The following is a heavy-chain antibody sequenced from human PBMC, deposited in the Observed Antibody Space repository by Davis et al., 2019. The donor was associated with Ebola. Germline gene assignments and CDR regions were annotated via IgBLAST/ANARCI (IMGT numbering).Heavy chain of an antibody. V-gene: IGHV3-53*01. CDR2: IYGGGST. CDR1: GFTVSSNY. J-gene: IGHJ5*02. CDR3: ARGRNWFDP. Sequence: GGSLRLSCAASGFTVSSNYMSWVRQAPGKGLEWVSVIYGGGSTYYADSVKGRFTISRDNAKNSLYLQMNSLRDEDTAVYYCARGRNWFDPWGQGTLVTVSS.